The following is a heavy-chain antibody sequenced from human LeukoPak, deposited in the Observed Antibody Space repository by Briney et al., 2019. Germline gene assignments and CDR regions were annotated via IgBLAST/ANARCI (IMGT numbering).Heavy chain of an antibody. D-gene: IGHD6-13*01. CDR3: AKGKRWQPMIAAAAFDY. J-gene: IGHJ4*02. CDR2: ISWNSGSI. Sequence: PGGSLRLSCAASGFTFDDYAMHWVRQAPGKGLEWVSGISWNSGSIGYADSVKGRFTISRDNAKNSLYLQMNSLRAEDTALYYCAKGKRWQPMIAAAAFDYWGQGTLVTVSS. V-gene: IGHV3-9*01. CDR1: GFTFDDYA.